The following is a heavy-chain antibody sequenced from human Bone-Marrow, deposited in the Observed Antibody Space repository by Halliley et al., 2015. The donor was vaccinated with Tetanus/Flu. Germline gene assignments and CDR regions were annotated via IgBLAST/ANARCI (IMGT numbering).Heavy chain of an antibody. Sequence: YFPGTTYYNPPLKSRVTISVDTSKTQFSLKLTSVTAADTAVYYCARDDYRNRYYGLDVWGQGTTVTVSS. V-gene: IGHV4-59*01. D-gene: IGHD4-17*01. J-gene: IGHJ6*02. CDR3: ARDDYRNRYYGLDV. CDR2: YFPGTT.